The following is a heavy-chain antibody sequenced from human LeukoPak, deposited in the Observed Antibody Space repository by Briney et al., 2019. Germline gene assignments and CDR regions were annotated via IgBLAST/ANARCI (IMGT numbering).Heavy chain of an antibody. D-gene: IGHD3-3*01. Sequence: GGSLRLSCAASGFTFSSYSMNWVRQAPGKGLEWVSSISSSSYIYYADSVKGRFTISRDNAKNSLYLQMNSLRAEDTAVYYCARQRDFWSGYRPWGQGTLVTVSS. V-gene: IGHV3-21*01. CDR2: ISSSSYI. CDR1: GFTFSSYS. J-gene: IGHJ5*02. CDR3: ARQRDFWSGYRP.